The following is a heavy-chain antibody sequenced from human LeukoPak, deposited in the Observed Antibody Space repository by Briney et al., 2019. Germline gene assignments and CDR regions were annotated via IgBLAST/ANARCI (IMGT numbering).Heavy chain of an antibody. CDR1: GYTFTGYY. Sequence: ASVKVSCKASGYTFTGYYMHWVRQAPGQGLEWMGWINPNSGGTNYAQKFQGRVTMTRDTSISTAYMELSRLRSDDTDVYYCARDRGISRDLFDYWGQGTLVTVSS. D-gene: IGHD6-13*01. CDR3: ARDRGISRDLFDY. CDR2: INPNSGGT. J-gene: IGHJ4*02. V-gene: IGHV1-2*02.